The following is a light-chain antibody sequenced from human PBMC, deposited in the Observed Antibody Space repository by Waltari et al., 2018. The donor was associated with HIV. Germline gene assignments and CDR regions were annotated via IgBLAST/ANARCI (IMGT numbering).Light chain of an antibody. J-gene: IGKJ5*01. V-gene: IGKV1-39*01. CDR1: QSISSY. Sequence: DIQFTQSRSSLPASVGDSATITCRASQSISSYLDWYQQKPGKAPKLLIYAASSLQSGVPSRFSGSGAGTDFTLTISSLQPEDFATYYCQQSYSTPLITFGQGTRLEIK. CDR2: AAS. CDR3: QQSYSTPLIT.